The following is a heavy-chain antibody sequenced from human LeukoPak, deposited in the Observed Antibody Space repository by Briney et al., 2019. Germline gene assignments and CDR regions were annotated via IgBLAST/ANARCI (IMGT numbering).Heavy chain of an antibody. CDR2: FSGRGDST. V-gene: IGHV3-23*01. Sequence: GGSLRLSCAASGFTLSSHAMSWVRQAPGKGLEWVSVFSGRGDSTYYAESVKGRFTISRDNSKNTLYLQMKSLRAEDTAGYYCAKHIWGSLVYYGMVVWGKGTTVTVSS. D-gene: IGHD3-16*01. CDR3: AKHIWGSLVYYGMVV. CDR1: GFTLSSHA. J-gene: IGHJ6*04.